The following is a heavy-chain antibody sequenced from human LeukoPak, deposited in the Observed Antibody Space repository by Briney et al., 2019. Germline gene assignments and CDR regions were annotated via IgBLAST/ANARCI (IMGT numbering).Heavy chain of an antibody. V-gene: IGHV3-23*01. D-gene: IGHD6-13*01. CDR2: ISGSGGST. Sequence: PGGSLRLSCAASGFTFSSYAMSWVRQAPGKGLEWVSAISGSGGSTYYADSVKGRCTISRDNSKNTLYLQMNSLRAEDTAVYYCARVFLGIAAAGYWFDPWGQGTLVTVSS. J-gene: IGHJ5*02. CDR3: ARVFLGIAAAGYWFDP. CDR1: GFTFSSYA.